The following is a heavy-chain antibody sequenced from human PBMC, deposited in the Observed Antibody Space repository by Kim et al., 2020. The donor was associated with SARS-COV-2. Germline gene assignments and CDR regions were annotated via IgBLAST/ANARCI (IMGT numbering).Heavy chain of an antibody. CDR1: GFTFSTYW. V-gene: IGHV3-7*03. CDR3: ARSNYFDS. J-gene: IGHJ4*02. Sequence: GGSLRLSCAASGFTFSTYWMSWVRQAPGKGLEWVANMKDGESEKYYVDSVKGRFTTSRDNAKKSLFLQMDSLRVEDPAVYYCARSNYFDSWGQGTLVTVSS. CDR2: MKDGESEK.